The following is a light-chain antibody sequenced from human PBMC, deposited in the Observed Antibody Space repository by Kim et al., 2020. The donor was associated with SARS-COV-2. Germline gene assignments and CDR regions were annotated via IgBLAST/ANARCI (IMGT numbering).Light chain of an antibody. J-gene: IGLJ3*02. CDR3: SSYTRSSTLV. CDR2: HVS. Sequence: GQSITIACTGTSSDVGGYNYVSWYQQHPGKAPNLMIYHVSKRPSGVSNRFSGSKSGNTASLTISGLQAEDEADYYCSSYTRSSTLVFGGGTQLTVL. CDR1: SSDVGGYNY. V-gene: IGLV2-14*04.